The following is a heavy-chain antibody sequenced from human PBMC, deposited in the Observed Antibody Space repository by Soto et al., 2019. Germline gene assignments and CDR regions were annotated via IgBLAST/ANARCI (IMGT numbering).Heavy chain of an antibody. J-gene: IGHJ4*02. V-gene: IGHV3-30-3*01. D-gene: IGHD5-18*01. CDR2: ISYDGHNQ. Sequence: QVQLVESGGGVVQPGRSLRLSCAASGFAFSGYAMHWVRQAPGKGLEWVAVISYDGHNQYYADSVKGRFTISRFNSKNTLYLEMNSLRAEDTAVYYCAREGPTAGGWSGYSYGSGFDYWGQGTLVTVSS. CDR3: AREGPTAGGWSGYSYGSGFDY. CDR1: GFAFSGYA.